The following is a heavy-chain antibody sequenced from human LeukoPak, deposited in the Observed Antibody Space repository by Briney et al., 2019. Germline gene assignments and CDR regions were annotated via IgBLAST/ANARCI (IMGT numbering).Heavy chain of an antibody. J-gene: IGHJ6*02. CDR1: GFTFSSYG. V-gene: IGHV3-30*18. CDR2: ISYDGSNK. Sequence: PGGSLRLSCAASGFTFSSYGMHWVRQAPGKGLEWVAVISYDGSNKYYADSVKGRFTISRDNSKNTLYLQMNSLRAEDTAVYYCAKSNPTNYDFWSGYYTGYYGMDVWGQGTTVTVSS. CDR3: AKSNPTNYDFWSGYYTGYYGMDV. D-gene: IGHD3-3*01.